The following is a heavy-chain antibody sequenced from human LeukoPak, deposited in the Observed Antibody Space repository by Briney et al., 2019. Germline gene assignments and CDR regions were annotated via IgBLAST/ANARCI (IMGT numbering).Heavy chain of an antibody. CDR3: ARLGRYSSGWYSRDY. CDR2: IYPGDSDT. Sequence: GESLKISCKGSGYSFTSYWIGWVRQMPGKGLEWMGIIYPGDSDTSYSPSFQGQVTISADKSISTAYLQWSSLKASDTAMYYCARLGRYSSGWYSRDYWGQGTLVTVSS. D-gene: IGHD6-19*01. CDR1: GYSFTSYW. J-gene: IGHJ4*02. V-gene: IGHV5-51*01.